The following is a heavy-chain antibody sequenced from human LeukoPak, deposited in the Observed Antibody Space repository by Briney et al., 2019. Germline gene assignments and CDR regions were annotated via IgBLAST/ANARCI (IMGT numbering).Heavy chain of an antibody. CDR3: ARMDSSWFNY. V-gene: IGHV4-38-2*02. J-gene: IGHJ4*02. CDR2: IYYSGST. CDR1: GYSISSGYY. Sequence: SETLSLTCTVSGYSISSGYYWGWIRQPPGKGLEWIGSIYYSGSTYYNPSLKSRVTISVDTSKNQFSLKLSSVTAADTAVYYCARMDSSWFNYWGQGTLVTVSS. D-gene: IGHD6-13*01.